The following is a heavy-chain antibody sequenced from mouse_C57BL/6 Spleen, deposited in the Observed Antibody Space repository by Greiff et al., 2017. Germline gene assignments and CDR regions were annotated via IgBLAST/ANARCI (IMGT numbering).Heavy chain of an antibody. D-gene: IGHD2-3*01. CDR2: IYPGDGDT. J-gene: IGHJ4*01. CDR3: ATGGYYAYAMDY. CDR1: GYAFSSSW. V-gene: IGHV1-82*01. Sequence: QVQLQQSGPELVKPGASVKISCKASGYAFSSSWMNWVKQRPGKGLEWIGRIYPGDGDTNYNWKFKGKATLTSDKSSSTAYMQLSSLTSDDSAVYYCATGGYYAYAMDYWGQGTSVTVSS.